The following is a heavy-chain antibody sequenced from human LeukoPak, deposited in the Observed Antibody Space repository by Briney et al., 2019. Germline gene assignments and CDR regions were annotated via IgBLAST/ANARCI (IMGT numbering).Heavy chain of an antibody. Sequence: GESLKISCKGSGYTFTNYWIGWVRQMPGKGLEWMGIIYPADSDTRYSPSFQGQVTISADESISTAYLQWSSLKASDTAMYYCVNALYSSGWFDDWGQGTLVSVSS. J-gene: IGHJ5*02. CDR2: IYPADSDT. CDR1: GYTFTNYW. CDR3: VNALYSSGWFDD. V-gene: IGHV5-51*01. D-gene: IGHD6-19*01.